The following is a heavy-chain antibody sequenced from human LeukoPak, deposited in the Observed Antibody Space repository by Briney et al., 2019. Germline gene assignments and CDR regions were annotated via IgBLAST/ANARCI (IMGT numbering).Heavy chain of an antibody. CDR1: GYSISSGYF. V-gene: IGHV4-38-2*02. Sequence: SETLSLTCTVSGYSISSGYFWGWIRQPPGKGLEWIGSIYHGGSTFYNPSLKSRVTISVDTSKNQFSLNLSSVTAADTAVYYCARGVTAAGPYWYFDLWGRGTLVTVSS. D-gene: IGHD6-13*01. CDR2: IYHGGST. J-gene: IGHJ2*01. CDR3: ARGVTAAGPYWYFDL.